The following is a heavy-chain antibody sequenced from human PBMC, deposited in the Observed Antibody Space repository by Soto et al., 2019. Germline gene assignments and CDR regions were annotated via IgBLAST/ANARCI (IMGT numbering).Heavy chain of an antibody. J-gene: IGHJ4*02. D-gene: IGHD5-18*01. V-gene: IGHV2-5*02. CDR1: GFSLSNRGEG. CDR3: AHRTRGYACYFDY. Sequence: QITLKESGPTLVKPTQTLTLTCTFSGFSLSNRGEGVAWIRQPLGTAMEWLALIFWDEDKWYTPSLKSRLTITADPSKHLVALTMTNMAPVATATYYCAHRTRGYACYFDYWGPGTLVT. CDR2: IFWDEDK.